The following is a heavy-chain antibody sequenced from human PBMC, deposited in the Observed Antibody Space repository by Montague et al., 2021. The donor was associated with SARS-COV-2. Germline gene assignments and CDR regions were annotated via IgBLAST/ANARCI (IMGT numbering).Heavy chain of an antibody. CDR1: GGSISSASYY. J-gene: IGHJ5*02. D-gene: IGHD4-17*01. CDR2: IYSTVIT. V-gene: IGHV4-61*09. CDR3: SRDPHDYGWLDP. Sequence: TLSLTCTFSGGSISSASYYWSWIRQPAGKGLEWIGHIYSTVITNYNPSLKSRVTISLDLSKNQFSLKMTSVTAADTAVYYCSRDPHDYGWLDPWGQGPLAPVPS.